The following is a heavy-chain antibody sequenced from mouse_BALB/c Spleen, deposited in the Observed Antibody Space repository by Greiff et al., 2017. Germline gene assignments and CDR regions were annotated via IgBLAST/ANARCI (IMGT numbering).Heavy chain of an antibody. D-gene: IGHD1-2*01. CDR3: ARSHYYDAMDY. CDR1: GFTFSSYA. J-gene: IGHJ4*01. V-gene: IGHV5-9-4*01. Sequence: EVQGVESGGGLVKPGGSLKLSCAASGFTFSSYAMSWVRQSPEKRLEWVAEISSGGSYTYYPDTVTGRFTISRDNAKNTLYLEMSSLRSEDTAMYYCARSHYYDAMDYWGQGTSVTVSS. CDR2: ISSGGSYT.